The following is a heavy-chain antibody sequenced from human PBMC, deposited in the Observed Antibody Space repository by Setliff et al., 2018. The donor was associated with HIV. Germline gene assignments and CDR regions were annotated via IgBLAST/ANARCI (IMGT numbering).Heavy chain of an antibody. CDR2: INQDGREK. Sequence: PGGSLRLSCAASGFTFSTYWMSWVRQAPGKGLEWVANINQDGREKYYVDPVKGRFTISRDNAKNSLYLQMNSLRAEDTAVYYCASVGSGWSHNWFDPWGQGTLVTVSS. CDR1: GFTFSTYW. V-gene: IGHV3-7*03. J-gene: IGHJ5*02. D-gene: IGHD6-19*01. CDR3: ASVGSGWSHNWFDP.